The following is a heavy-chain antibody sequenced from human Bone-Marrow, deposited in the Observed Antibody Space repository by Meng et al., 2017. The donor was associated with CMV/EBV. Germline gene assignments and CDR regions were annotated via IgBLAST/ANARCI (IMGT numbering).Heavy chain of an antibody. CDR1: GFTFSSYW. V-gene: IGHV3-7*01. J-gene: IGHJ6*02. CDR3: ARVSLGYCSSTSCYFASWGYYYYYGMDV. Sequence: GESLKISCAASGFTFSSYWMSWVRQAPGKGLEWVANIKQDGSEKYYVDSVKGRFTISRDNAKNSLYLQMNSLRAEDTAVYYCARVSLGYCSSTSCYFASWGYYYYYGMDVWGQGTTVTVSS. D-gene: IGHD2-2*01. CDR2: IKQDGSEK.